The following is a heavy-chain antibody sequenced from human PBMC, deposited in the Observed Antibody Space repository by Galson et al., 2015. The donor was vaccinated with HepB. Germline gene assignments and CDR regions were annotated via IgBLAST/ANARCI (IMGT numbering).Heavy chain of an antibody. Sequence: SETLSLTCTVSGGSISSSSYYWGWIRQPPGKGLEWIGSIYYSGSTYYNPSLKSRVTISVDTSKNQFSLKLSSVTAADTAVYYCARLEKDTAAAGHFDYWGQGTLVTVSS. CDR1: GGSISSSSYY. J-gene: IGHJ4*02. D-gene: IGHD6-13*01. CDR2: IYYSGST. V-gene: IGHV4-39*01. CDR3: ARLEKDTAAAGHFDY.